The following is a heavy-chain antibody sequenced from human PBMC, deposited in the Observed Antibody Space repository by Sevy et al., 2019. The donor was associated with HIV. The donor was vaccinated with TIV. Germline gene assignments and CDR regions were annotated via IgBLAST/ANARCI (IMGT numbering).Heavy chain of an antibody. J-gene: IGHJ4*02. CDR1: GFTFSKYS. V-gene: IGHV3-23*01. Sequence: GGSLRLSCAASGFTFSKYSMSWVRQPPGKGLEWVSTFSFGCGEINYAASVKGRFTISRDNSKSSVNLQMNNLRPEDTAVYYCAREGCTKPHDYWGQGTLVTVSS. CDR3: AREGCTKPHDY. CDR2: FSFGCGEI. D-gene: IGHD2-8*01.